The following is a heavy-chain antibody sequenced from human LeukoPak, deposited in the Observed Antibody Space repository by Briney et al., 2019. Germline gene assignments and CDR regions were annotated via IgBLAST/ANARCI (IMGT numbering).Heavy chain of an antibody. J-gene: IGHJ3*02. CDR2: ISSSSSYI. V-gene: IGHV3-21*01. D-gene: IGHD2-21*01. Sequence: GGSLRLSCAASGFTFSSYSMNWVRQAPGKGLEWVSSISSSSSYIYYADSVKGRFTISRDNAKNSLYLQMNSLRAEDTAVYYCARGLVSAGDAFDIWGQGTMVTVSS. CDR3: ARGLVSAGDAFDI. CDR1: GFTFSSYS.